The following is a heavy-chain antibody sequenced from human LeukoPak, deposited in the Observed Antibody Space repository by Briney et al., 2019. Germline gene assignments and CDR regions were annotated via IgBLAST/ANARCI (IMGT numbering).Heavy chain of an antibody. J-gene: IGHJ4*02. CDR3: AKDVVGHQWVENY. CDR2: IRYDGTNT. V-gene: IGHV3-30*02. D-gene: IGHD6-19*01. CDR1: AFTFSDYG. Sequence: GGSLRLSCVASAFTFSDYGMVWVRQAPGKGLEWVTFIRYDGTNTFYADSVKGRFIISRDNSKNTMYLQMNRLRVEDTAVYYCAKDVVGHQWVENYWGQGTLVTVSS.